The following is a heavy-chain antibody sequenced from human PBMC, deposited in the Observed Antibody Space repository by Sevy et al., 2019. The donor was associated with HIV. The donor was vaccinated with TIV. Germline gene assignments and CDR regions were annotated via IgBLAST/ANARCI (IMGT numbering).Heavy chain of an antibody. Sequence: SLRLSCAASGFTFDDYAMHWVRQAPGKGLEWVSGISWNSGSIGYADSVKGRFTISRDNAKNSLYLQMNSLRAEDTALYYCAKAKMATIRSSVASAFDIWGQGTMVTVSS. CDR3: AKAKMATIRSSVASAFDI. CDR1: GFTFDDYA. D-gene: IGHD5-12*01. J-gene: IGHJ3*02. V-gene: IGHV3-9*01. CDR2: ISWNSGSI.